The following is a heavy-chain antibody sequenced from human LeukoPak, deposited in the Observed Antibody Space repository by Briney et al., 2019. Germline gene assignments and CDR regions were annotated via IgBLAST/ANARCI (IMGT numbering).Heavy chain of an antibody. CDR3: ASGQVVTRQPAFDY. D-gene: IGHD4-23*01. CDR2: IIPIFGTA. V-gene: IGHV1-69*01. J-gene: IGHJ4*02. CDR1: GGTFSSYA. Sequence: SVKVSCKASGGTFSSYAISWVRQAPGQGLEWMGGIIPIFGTANYAHKFQGRVTITADESTSTAYMELSSLRSEDTAVYYCASGQVVTRQPAFDYWGQGTLVTVSS.